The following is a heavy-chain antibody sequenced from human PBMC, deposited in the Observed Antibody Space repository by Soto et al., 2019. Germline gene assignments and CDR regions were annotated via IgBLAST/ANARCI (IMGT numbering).Heavy chain of an antibody. CDR1: GGTFSSYA. D-gene: IGHD4-17*01. V-gene: IGHV1-69*13. J-gene: IGHJ3*02. Sequence: GASVKVSCKASGGTFSSYAISWVRQTPGQGLEWMGGIIPIFGTANYAQKFQGRVTITADESSSTAYMELSSLRSEDTAVYYCATQGYDYEGFDIWGQGTMVTVSS. CDR3: ATQGYDYEGFDI. CDR2: IIPIFGTA.